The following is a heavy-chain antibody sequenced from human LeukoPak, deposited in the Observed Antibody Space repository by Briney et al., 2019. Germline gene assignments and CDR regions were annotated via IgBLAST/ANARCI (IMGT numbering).Heavy chain of an antibody. CDR1: GGSISSSSYY. CDR3: AREAYCSGGSCYRLDP. CDR2: IYYSEST. Sequence: SETLSLTCTVSGGSISSSSYYWGWIRQPPGKGLEWIGSIYYSESTYYNPSLKSRVTISVDTSKNQFSLKLSSVTAADTAVYYCAREAYCSGGSCYRLDPWGQGTLVTVSS. J-gene: IGHJ5*02. V-gene: IGHV4-39*07. D-gene: IGHD2-15*01.